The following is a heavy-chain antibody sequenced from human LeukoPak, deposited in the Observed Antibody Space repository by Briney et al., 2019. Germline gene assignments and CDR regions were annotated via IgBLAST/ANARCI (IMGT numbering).Heavy chain of an antibody. CDR3: AKGTREGANWFDP. D-gene: IGHD3-16*01. V-gene: IGHV3-30*18. CDR2: TSYVGGIK. CDR1: GFTFSSYG. J-gene: IGHJ5*02. Sequence: GGSLRLSCAASGFTFSSYGMHWVRHARGEGLEWVSVTSYVGGIKYYADSVKGRFTISRDNSKNTLYLQMNSLRAEDTAVYYCAKGTREGANWFDPSGQRTLVTLSS.